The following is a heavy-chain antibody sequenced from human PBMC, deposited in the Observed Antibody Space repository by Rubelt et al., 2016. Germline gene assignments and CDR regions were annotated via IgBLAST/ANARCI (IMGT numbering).Heavy chain of an antibody. CDR3: AREAVDIVATIVGGAFDI. V-gene: IGHV4-31*03. CDR2: IYYSGST. Sequence: QVQLQESGPGLVKPSETLSLTCTVSGGSISSGGYYWSWIRQHPGKGLEWIGYIYYSGSTYYNPSLKSRVTISVDTSKNQFALKLSSVTAAETAVYDCAREAVDIVATIVGGAFDIWGQGTMVTVSS. D-gene: IGHD5-12*01. CDR1: GGSISSGGYY. J-gene: IGHJ3*02.